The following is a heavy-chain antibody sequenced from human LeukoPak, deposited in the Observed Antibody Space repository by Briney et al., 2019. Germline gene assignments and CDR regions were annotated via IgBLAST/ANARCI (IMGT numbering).Heavy chain of an antibody. CDR1: GFTFSSYG. D-gene: IGHD3-22*01. CDR3: ARDFYDSSGYYYGSVDY. V-gene: IGHV3-30*03. CDR2: ISYDGSNK. Sequence: GRSLRLSCAASGFTFSSYGMHWVRQAPGKGLEWVAVISYDGSNKYYADSVKGRFTISRDNSKNTLYLQMNSLRAEDTAVYYCARDFYDSSGYYYGSVDYWGQGTLVTVSS. J-gene: IGHJ4*02.